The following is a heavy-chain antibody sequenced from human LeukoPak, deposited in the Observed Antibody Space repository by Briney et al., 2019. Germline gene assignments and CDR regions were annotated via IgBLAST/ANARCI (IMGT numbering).Heavy chain of an antibody. D-gene: IGHD3-22*01. V-gene: IGHV4-4*02. CDR2: IYHSGST. CDR3: ARGPYDSSGGDAFDI. CDR1: GGSISSSNW. Sequence: PSGTLSLTCAVSGGSISSSNWWSWVRQPPGKGLEWIGEIYHSGSTNYNPSLKSRVTISVDTSKNQFSLKLSSVTAADTAVYHCARGPYDSSGGDAFDIWGQGTMVTVSS. J-gene: IGHJ3*02.